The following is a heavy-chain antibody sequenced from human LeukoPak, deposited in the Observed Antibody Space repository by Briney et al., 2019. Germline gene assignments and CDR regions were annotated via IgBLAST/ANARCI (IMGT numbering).Heavy chain of an antibody. V-gene: IGHV1-2*02. D-gene: IGHD4-17*01. Sequence: GASVKVSCKASGYTFTGYYMHWVRQAPGQGLEWMGWINPNSGGTNYAQKFQGRVTMTRDTSISTAYMELSRLRSDDTAVYYCARAPRGDYATLDYWGQGTLVTVSS. CDR3: ARAPRGDYATLDY. CDR2: INPNSGGT. CDR1: GYTFTGYY. J-gene: IGHJ4*02.